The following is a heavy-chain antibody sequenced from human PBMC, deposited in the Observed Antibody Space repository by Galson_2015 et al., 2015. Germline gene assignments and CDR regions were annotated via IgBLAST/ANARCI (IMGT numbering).Heavy chain of an antibody. CDR2: TFYRSKWYN. CDR3: ARRAYGSGSPWV. Sequence: AISGDSVSSNSATWNWIRQSPSRGLEWLGRTFYRSKWYNDYAVSVKGRMTVNPDTSKNQFSLQLNSVTPDDTAIYYCARRAYGSGSPWVWGQGTLVTVSS. J-gene: IGHJ4*02. V-gene: IGHV6-1*01. D-gene: IGHD3-10*01. CDR1: GDSVSSNSAT.